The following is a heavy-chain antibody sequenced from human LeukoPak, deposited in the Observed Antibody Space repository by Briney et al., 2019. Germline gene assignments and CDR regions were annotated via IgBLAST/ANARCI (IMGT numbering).Heavy chain of an antibody. Sequence: PGGSLRLSCAASGFTFSSYGMHWVRQAPGKGLEWVAFIRYDGSNKYYADFVKGRFTISRDNSQNTLYLHMNSLRAEDTAVYYCAKDGDMAMVNYFDYWGQGTLVTVSS. J-gene: IGHJ4*02. CDR1: GFTFSSYG. D-gene: IGHD5-18*01. CDR3: AKDGDMAMVNYFDY. V-gene: IGHV3-30*02. CDR2: IRYDGSNK.